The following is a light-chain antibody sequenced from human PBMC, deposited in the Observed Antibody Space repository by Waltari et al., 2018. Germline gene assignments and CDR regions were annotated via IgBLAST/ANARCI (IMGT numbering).Light chain of an antibody. J-gene: IGKJ4*01. Sequence: IQLTQSPSSLSAPVGDRVPITCRASQGISSFLTWSQQKPGKAPKLLIYAASTLQTGVPSRFSGSGSGTDFTLTISSLQPEDFATYYCQQLNSYPLSFGGGTKVEIK. CDR2: AAS. CDR3: QQLNSYPLS. V-gene: IGKV1-9*01. CDR1: QGISSF.